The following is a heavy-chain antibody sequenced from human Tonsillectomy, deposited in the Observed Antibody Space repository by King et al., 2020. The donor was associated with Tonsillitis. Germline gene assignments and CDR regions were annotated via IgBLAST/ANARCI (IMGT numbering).Heavy chain of an antibody. J-gene: IGHJ3*02. CDR3: ARDLWYSSSWSDDAFDI. CDR2: ISSSSSYI. D-gene: IGHD6-13*01. Sequence: VQLVESGGGLVKPGGSLRLSCAASGFTFSSYSMNWVRQAPGKGLEWVSSISSSSSYIYYADSVKGRFTISRDNAKNSLYLQMNSLRAEDTAVYYCARDLWYSSSWSDDAFDIWGQGTMVTVSS. V-gene: IGHV3-21*01. CDR1: GFTFSSYS.